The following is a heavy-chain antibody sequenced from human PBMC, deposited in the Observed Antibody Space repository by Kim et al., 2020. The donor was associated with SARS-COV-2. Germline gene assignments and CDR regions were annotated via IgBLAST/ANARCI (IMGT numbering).Heavy chain of an antibody. V-gene: IGHV3-23*01. CDR3: AKDPYDYGGNPYWYFDL. CDR1: GFTFSSYA. Sequence: GGSLRLSCAASGFTFSSYAMSWVRQAPGKGLEWVSAISGSGGSTYYADSVKGRFTISRDNSKNTLYLQMNSLRAEDTAVYYCAKDPYDYGGNPYWYFDLWGRGTLVTVSS. D-gene: IGHD4-17*01. CDR2: ISGSGGST. J-gene: IGHJ2*01.